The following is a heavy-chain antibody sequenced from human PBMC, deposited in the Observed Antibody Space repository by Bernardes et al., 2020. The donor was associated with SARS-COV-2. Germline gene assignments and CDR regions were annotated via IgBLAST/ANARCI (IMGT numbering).Heavy chain of an antibody. Sequence: GGSLRLSRAASGFTFSSYSMNWVRQAPGKGLEWVSSISSSSSYIYYADSVKGRFTISRDNAKNSLYLQMNSLRAEDTAVYYCARERAVAGPYYYYYYMDVWGKGTTVTVSS. D-gene: IGHD6-19*01. CDR2: ISSSSSYI. J-gene: IGHJ6*03. V-gene: IGHV3-21*01. CDR1: GFTFSSYS. CDR3: ARERAVAGPYYYYYYMDV.